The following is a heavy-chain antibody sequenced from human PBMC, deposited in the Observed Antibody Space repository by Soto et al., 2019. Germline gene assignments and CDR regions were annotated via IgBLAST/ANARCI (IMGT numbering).Heavy chain of an antibody. D-gene: IGHD3-3*01. V-gene: IGHV4-59*01. CDR1: GGSISSYY. CDR2: IYYSGST. J-gene: IGHJ4*02. Sequence: QVQLQESGPGLVKPSETLSLTCTVSGGSISSYYWSWIRQPPGKGLEWIGYIYYSGSTNYNPSLKSPATRSVDTSKNPFSRKLSSVTAADTAVYYCARVFGGSGYYMTYYFDYWGQGTLVTVSS. CDR3: ARVFGGSGYYMTYYFDY.